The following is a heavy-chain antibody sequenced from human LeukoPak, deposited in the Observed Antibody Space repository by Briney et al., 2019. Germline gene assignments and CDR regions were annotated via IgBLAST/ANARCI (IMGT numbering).Heavy chain of an antibody. Sequence: SQTLSLTCAISGDSVSSNSAAWNWIRQSPSGGLEWLGSTYYRSKWYNDYAVSVKSRITINPDKSKNQFSLQLNCVTPEETAVYYCAREGLLWFGEFPYYFDYWGQGTLVTVS. CDR3: AREGLLWFGEFPYYFDY. CDR2: TYYRSKWYN. J-gene: IGHJ4*02. D-gene: IGHD3-10*01. CDR1: GDSVSSNSAA. V-gene: IGHV6-1*01.